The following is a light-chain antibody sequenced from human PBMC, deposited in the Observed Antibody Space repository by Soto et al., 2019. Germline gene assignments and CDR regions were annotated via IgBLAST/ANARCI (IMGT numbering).Light chain of an antibody. CDR3: SSYAGRNTVV. CDR2: EVT. CDR1: SSDVGSYDF. J-gene: IGLJ2*01. Sequence: QSALTQPASASGSPGQSVTISCSGTSSDVGSYDFVSWYQQHPDKAPKLVIHEVTKRPSGVPYRVSGSKSGNTASLTISGLQAEDEAEYYCSSYAGRNTVVFGGGTKLTVL. V-gene: IGLV2-8*01.